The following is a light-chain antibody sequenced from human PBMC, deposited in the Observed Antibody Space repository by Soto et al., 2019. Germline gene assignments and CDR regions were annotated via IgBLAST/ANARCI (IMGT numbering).Light chain of an antibody. CDR2: DAS. Sequence: EVVMTQSPATLSVSPGERATLSCRASQNVNSNLAWYQQKPGQAPRLLIYDASTRATGIPTRFSGGGSGTEFTLTISSLQSEDFAVYYCQEYNKWPPLTFGGGTKVEIK. CDR1: QNVNSN. J-gene: IGKJ4*01. V-gene: IGKV3-15*01. CDR3: QEYNKWPPLT.